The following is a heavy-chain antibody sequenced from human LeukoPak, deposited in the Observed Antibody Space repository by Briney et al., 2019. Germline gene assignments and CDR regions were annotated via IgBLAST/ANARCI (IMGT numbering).Heavy chain of an antibody. CDR3: ARTYSSSWGNWFDP. CDR1: GGTFSSYA. D-gene: IGHD6-13*01. CDR2: IIPIFGTA. J-gene: IGHJ5*02. Sequence: SVKVSCKASGGTFSSYAISWVRQAPGQGLEWMGGIIPIFGTANYAQKFQGRVTITADESTSTAYMELGSLRSEDTAVYYCARTYSSSWGNWFDPWGQGTQVTVSS. V-gene: IGHV1-69*13.